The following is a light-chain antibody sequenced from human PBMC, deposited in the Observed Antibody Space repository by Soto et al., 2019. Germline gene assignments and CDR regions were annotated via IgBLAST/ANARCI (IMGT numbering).Light chain of an antibody. CDR2: GAS. J-gene: IGKJ4*01. Sequence: EIVMTQSPATLSVSPGERATLSCRASQSVNIYLAWYQQKPGQAPRLLIFGASSRATGIPARFSGSGSGTEFNLTISSLQSEDFAGYFCQQYDDWLRLTFGGGTKVESK. CDR1: QSVNIY. CDR3: QQYDDWLRLT. V-gene: IGKV3D-15*01.